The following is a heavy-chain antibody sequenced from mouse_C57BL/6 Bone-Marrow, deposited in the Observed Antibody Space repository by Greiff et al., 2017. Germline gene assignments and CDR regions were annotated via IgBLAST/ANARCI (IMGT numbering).Heavy chain of an antibody. J-gene: IGHJ3*01. Sequence: EVQLQQSGAELVRPGASVKLSCTASGFNIKDDYMHWVKQRPEQGLEWIGWIDPENGDTEYASKFQGKATITADTSSNTAYMELRSLTSEDSAVYFCARGKNYYGSPCAYWGQGTLVTVSA. V-gene: IGHV14-4*01. CDR2: IDPENGDT. D-gene: IGHD1-1*01. CDR1: GFNIKDDY. CDR3: ARGKNYYGSPCAY.